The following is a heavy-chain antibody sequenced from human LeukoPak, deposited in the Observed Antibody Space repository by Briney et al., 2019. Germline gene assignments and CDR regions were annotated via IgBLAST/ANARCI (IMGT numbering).Heavy chain of an antibody. V-gene: IGHV3-7*04. J-gene: IGHJ4*02. CDR2: IKRDGSEQ. CDR3: ARDAILTGRFDY. D-gene: IGHD3-9*01. CDR1: GFTFSSYW. Sequence: PAGSLRLSCAASGFTFSSYWMSRVRQAPGKGLAWVANIKRDGSEQYYVDSVKGRFTISRDNAKNSLYLQMNSLRAEDTAVYYCARDAILTGRFDYWGQGSLVTVSS.